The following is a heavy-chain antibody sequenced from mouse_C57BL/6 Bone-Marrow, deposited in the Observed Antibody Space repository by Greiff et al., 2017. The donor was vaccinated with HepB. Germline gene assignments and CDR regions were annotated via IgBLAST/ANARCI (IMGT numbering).Heavy chain of an antibody. V-gene: IGHV5-4*01. CDR1: GFTFSSYA. CDR3: ARDGEGYYAWFAY. CDR2: ISDGGSYT. J-gene: IGHJ3*01. D-gene: IGHD2-3*01. Sequence: EVQGVESGGGLVKPGGSLKLSCAASGFTFSSYAMSWVRQTPEKRLEWVATISDGGSYTYYPDNVKGRFTISRDNAKNNLYLQMSHLKSEDTAMYYCARDGEGYYAWFAYWGQGTLLTVSA.